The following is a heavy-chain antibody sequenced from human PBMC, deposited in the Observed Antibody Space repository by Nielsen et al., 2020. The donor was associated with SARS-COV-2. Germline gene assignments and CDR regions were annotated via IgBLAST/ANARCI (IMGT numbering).Heavy chain of an antibody. V-gene: IGHV3-53*04. CDR1: GFTVSSNY. D-gene: IGHD5-24*01. J-gene: IGHJ4*02. Sequence: GESLTISCAASGFTVSSNYMSWVRQAPGKGLEWVSVIYSGGSTYYADSVKGRFTISRHNSKNTLYLQMNSLRAEDTAVYYCARGGWPRPFDYWGQGTLVTVSS. CDR3: ARGGWPRPFDY. CDR2: IYSGGST.